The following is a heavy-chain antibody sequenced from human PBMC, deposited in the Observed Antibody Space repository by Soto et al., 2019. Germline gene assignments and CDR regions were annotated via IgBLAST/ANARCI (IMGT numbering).Heavy chain of an antibody. J-gene: IGHJ6*02. CDR2: IYYRGST. Sequence: QVQLQESGPGLVKPSQTLSLTCTVSGGSISSGGYYWSWLRQHPGKGLEWIGYIYYRGSTYYNPSLRSRVTISVDTSKSQCSLKLSSVTAADTAVYYCARGGRRSPGMDVWGQGTTVTVSS. V-gene: IGHV4-31*03. CDR1: GGSISSGGYY. CDR3: ARGGRRSPGMDV.